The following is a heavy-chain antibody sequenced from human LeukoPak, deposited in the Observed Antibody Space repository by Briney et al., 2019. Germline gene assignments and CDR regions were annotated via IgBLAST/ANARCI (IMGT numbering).Heavy chain of an antibody. CDR1: GYTFTSYY. D-gene: IGHD6-13*01. CDR2: INPIGGST. V-gene: IGHV1-46*01. J-gene: IGHJ5*02. Sequence: ASVKVSCKASGYTFTSYYMHWVRQAPGQGLEWMGIINPIGGSTSYAQKFQGRVTMTRDTSTSTVYMELSSLRSEDTAVYYCARDPIAAAAAGDPWGQGTLVTVSS. CDR3: ARDPIAAAAAGDP.